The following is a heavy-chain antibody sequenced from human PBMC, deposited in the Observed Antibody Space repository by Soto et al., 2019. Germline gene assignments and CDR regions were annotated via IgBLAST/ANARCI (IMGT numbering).Heavy chain of an antibody. J-gene: IGHJ4*02. CDR2: INPKSGGP. CDR3: ASEDCRNTNCLNGXDY. CDR1: GYTFTDYY. Sequence: ASVKVSCKTSGYTFTDYYMHWVRQAPGQGFEWVGVINPKSGGPKYVPKFQGRVTVTRDTSTSKAYMELNRLTSDDTAVYYCASEDCRNTNCLNGXDYWGQGTLVTXSX. D-gene: IGHD2-15*01. V-gene: IGHV1-2*02.